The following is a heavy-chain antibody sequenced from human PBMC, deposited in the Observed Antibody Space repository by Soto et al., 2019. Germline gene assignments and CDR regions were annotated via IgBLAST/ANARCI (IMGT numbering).Heavy chain of an antibody. CDR3: ARCFWSGSRWYPPFQH. V-gene: IGHV3-33*01. J-gene: IGHJ1*01. CDR1: GFTFSSYG. D-gene: IGHD3-3*01. Sequence: QVQLVESGGGVVQPGRSLRLSCAASGFTFSSYGMHWVRQAPGKGLEWVAVIWYDGSNQYYADSVKGRFTISRDNSKNTMYLPMNSLRAEDKAGYYWARCFWSGSRWYPPFQHWGQGTLVTVSS. CDR2: IWYDGSNQ.